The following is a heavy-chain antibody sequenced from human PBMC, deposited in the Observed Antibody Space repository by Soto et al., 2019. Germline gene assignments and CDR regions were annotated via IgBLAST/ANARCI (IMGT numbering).Heavy chain of an antibody. Sequence: QVQLVESGGGVVQPGRSLRLSCAASGFTFSSYGMHWVRQAPGKGLEWVAVIWYDGSNKYYADSVKGRFTISRDNSKNTLYLQMNSLRAEDTAVYYCARDGGSGSWDDYWGQGTLVTVSS. CDR3: ARDGGSGSWDDY. D-gene: IGHD3-10*01. CDR2: IWYDGSNK. CDR1: GFTFSSYG. J-gene: IGHJ4*02. V-gene: IGHV3-33*01.